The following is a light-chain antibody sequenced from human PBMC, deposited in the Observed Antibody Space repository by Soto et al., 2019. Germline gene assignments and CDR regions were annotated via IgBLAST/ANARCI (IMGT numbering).Light chain of an antibody. CDR1: SSNIRSNP. Sequence: QSVLTQPPSASGTPGQRVTISCSGSSSNIRSNPVNWYQQLPGTAPKLLIYSNNQRPSGVPDRFSGSKSGTSAYLAISGLQSEDEAGYYCASWYDSLNGYVVFGGGTKLTVL. J-gene: IGLJ2*01. CDR2: SNN. CDR3: ASWYDSLNGYVV. V-gene: IGLV1-44*01.